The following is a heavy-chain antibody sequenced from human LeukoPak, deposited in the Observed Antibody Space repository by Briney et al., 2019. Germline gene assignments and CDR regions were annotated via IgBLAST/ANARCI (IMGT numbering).Heavy chain of an antibody. CDR1: GFTFSSYS. CDR3: ARDRSHYDSSGYSTPQDY. J-gene: IGHJ4*02. Sequence: GGSLRLSCAASGFTFSSYSMNWVRQAPGKGLEWVSSISSSSSYIYYADSVKGRFTISRDNAKNSLYLQMNSLRAEDAAVYYCARDRSHYDSSGYSTPQDYWGQGTLVTVSS. CDR2: ISSSSSYI. D-gene: IGHD3-22*01. V-gene: IGHV3-21*01.